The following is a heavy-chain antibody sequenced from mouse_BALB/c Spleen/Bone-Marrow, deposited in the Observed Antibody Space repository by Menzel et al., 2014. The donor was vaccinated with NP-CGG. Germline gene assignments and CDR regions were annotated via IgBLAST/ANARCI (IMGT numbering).Heavy chain of an antibody. J-gene: IGHJ2*01. D-gene: IGHD1-1*01. CDR2: ISSGSSTI. CDR3: ARSDSSSGYFDY. Sequence: EVKLQESGGGLVQPGGSRKLSCAASGFTFSSFGMHWVRQAPEKGLEWVAYISSGSSTIYYADTVMGRFTISRDNPKNTLFLQMTSLRSEDTAMYYYARSDSSSGYFDYWGQGATITVSS. CDR1: GFTFSSFG. V-gene: IGHV5-17*02.